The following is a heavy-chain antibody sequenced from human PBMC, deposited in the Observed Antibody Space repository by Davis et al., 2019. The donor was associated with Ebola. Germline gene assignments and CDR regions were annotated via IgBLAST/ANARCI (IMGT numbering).Heavy chain of an antibody. D-gene: IGHD3-22*01. V-gene: IGHV3-23*01. CDR1: GFTFSTYA. CDR3: AKSLFITMIVT. CDR2: ISSGGGAP. J-gene: IGHJ5*02. Sequence: GESLKISCAASGFTFSTYAMGWVRQAPGKGLEWVSDISSGGGAPYYADSVKGRFTTFRDNPKNTLYLQMNSLRADDTAVYYCAKSLFITMIVTWGQGTLVTVSS.